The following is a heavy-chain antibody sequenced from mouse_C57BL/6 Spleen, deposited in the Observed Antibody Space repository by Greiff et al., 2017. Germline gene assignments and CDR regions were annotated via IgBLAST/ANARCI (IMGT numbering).Heavy chain of an antibody. CDR3: ARGGYDGYYGDDFDY. CDR2: IHPNSGST. CDR1: GYTFTSYW. D-gene: IGHD2-3*01. J-gene: IGHJ2*01. Sequence: QVQLQQPGAELVKPGASVKLSCKASGYTFTSYWMHWVKQRPGQGLEWIGMIHPNSGSTNYNEKFKSKATLTVDKSSSTAYMQHSSLTSEDSAVYYCARGGYDGYYGDDFDYWGQGTTLTVSS. V-gene: IGHV1-64*01.